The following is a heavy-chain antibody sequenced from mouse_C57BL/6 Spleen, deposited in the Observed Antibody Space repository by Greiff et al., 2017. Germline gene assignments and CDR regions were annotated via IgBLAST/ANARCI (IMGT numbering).Heavy chain of an antibody. D-gene: IGHD1-1*01. CDR1: GFTFSSYA. Sequence: VQGVESGGGLVKPGGSLKLSCAASGFTFSSYAMSWVRQTPAQRLEWVATISDGGSYTYYPDNVKGRFTISRDNAKNNLYLQMSHLKSEDTAMYYCARDPDYYGSSWDYWGQGTTLTVSS. J-gene: IGHJ2*01. CDR2: ISDGGSYT. CDR3: ARDPDYYGSSWDY. V-gene: IGHV5-4*01.